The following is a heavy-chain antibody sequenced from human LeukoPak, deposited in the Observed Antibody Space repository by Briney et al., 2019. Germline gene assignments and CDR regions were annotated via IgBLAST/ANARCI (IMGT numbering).Heavy chain of an antibody. CDR3: ARDTSGYFAFDY. V-gene: IGHV4-31*03. D-gene: IGHD3-22*01. J-gene: IGHJ4*02. CDR1: GGSISSSGYY. Sequence: SETLSLTCTVSGGSISSSGYYWNWIRQHPGRGLEWIGFIYYRGSTYYNPSLESRVTISVDTSKNQFALRLSSVTAADTAVYYCARDTSGYFAFDYWGQGTLVTVSS. CDR2: IYYRGST.